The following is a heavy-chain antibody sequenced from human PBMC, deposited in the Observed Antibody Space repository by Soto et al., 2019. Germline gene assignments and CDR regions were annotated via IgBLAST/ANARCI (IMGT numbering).Heavy chain of an antibody. CDR2: ISYDGTNK. J-gene: IGHJ4*02. CDR1: GFSFSISP. D-gene: IGHD7-27*01. CDR3: ARDPKTSGGQHWAFNYFDS. V-gene: IGHV3-30-3*01. Sequence: SLRLSCAASGFSFSISPMHWVRQAPGKGPEWVALISYDGTNKFYADSVKGRFTISRDNSKSTLYLQVDSLRPEDAAVYYCARDPKTSGGQHWAFNYFDSWGQGXLVTVSS.